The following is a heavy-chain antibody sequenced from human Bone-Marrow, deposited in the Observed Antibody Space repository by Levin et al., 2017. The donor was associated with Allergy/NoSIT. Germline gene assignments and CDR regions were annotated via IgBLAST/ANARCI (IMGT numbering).Heavy chain of an antibody. J-gene: IGHJ4*02. V-gene: IGHV3-23*01. CDR2: ISGSGGST. Sequence: SCAASGFTFSSYAMSWVRQAPGKGLEWVSGISGSGGSTYYADSVKGRFTISRDNSKNTLYLQMNSLRAEDTAVYYCAKDGRSSRHFDYWGQGTLVTVSS. CDR1: GFTFSSYA. CDR3: AKDGRSSRHFDY. D-gene: IGHD6-13*01.